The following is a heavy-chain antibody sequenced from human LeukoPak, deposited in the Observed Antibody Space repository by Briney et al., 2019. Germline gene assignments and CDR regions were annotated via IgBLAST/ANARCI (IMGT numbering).Heavy chain of an antibody. Sequence: GGSLRLSCAASGFTFSSYGMSWVRQAPGKGLEWVSAISGSGGSTYYADSVKGRFTISRDNSKNTLYLQMNSLRAEDTAVYYCAKDSVDDYGDYGGDYWGQGTLVTVSS. CDR3: AKDSVDDYGDYGGDY. D-gene: IGHD4-17*01. V-gene: IGHV3-23*01. CDR1: GFTFSSYG. CDR2: ISGSGGST. J-gene: IGHJ4*02.